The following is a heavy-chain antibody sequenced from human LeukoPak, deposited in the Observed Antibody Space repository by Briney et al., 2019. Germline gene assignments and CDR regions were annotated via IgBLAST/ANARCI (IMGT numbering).Heavy chain of an antibody. V-gene: IGHV1-18*01. Sequence: ASVKVSCKASGYTFTSYGISWVRQAPGQGLEWMGWISAYNGNTNYAQKLQGRVTMTTDTSTSTAYMELRSLRSDDTAVYYCARDSGYCSGGSCYLDWFDPWGQGTLVTVSS. J-gene: IGHJ5*02. CDR3: ARDSGYCSGGSCYLDWFDP. CDR1: GYTFTSYG. CDR2: ISAYNGNT. D-gene: IGHD2-15*01.